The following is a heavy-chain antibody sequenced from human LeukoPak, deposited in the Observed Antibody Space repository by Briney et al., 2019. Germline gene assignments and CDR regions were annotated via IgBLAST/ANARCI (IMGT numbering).Heavy chain of an antibody. V-gene: IGHV3-53*01. Sequence: GGSLRLSCAASGFTVSSNYMSWVRQAPGKGLEWVSVIYSGGSTYYADSVKGRFTISRDNSKNTLYLQMNSLRAEDTAVYYCARWSSSWWSTGYFDYWGQGTLVTVSS. CDR3: ARWSSSWWSTGYFDY. J-gene: IGHJ4*02. D-gene: IGHD6-13*01. CDR2: IYSGGST. CDR1: GFTVSSNY.